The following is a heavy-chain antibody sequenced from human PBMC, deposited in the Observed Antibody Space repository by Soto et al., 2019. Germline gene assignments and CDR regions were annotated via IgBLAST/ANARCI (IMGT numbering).Heavy chain of an antibody. D-gene: IGHD4-17*01. V-gene: IGHV4-34*01. J-gene: IGHJ4*02. Sequence: QVQLQQWGAGLLKPSETLSLTCAVYGGSFSGYYWSWIRQPPGKGLEWIGEISHRGRTNYNPSLKSRVTISVDTSKNQFSLNLSSVTAADTAVYSCARGGVDYGDYGLFAYWGQGTPVTVSS. CDR1: GGSFSGYY. CDR3: ARGGVDYGDYGLFAY. CDR2: ISHRGRT.